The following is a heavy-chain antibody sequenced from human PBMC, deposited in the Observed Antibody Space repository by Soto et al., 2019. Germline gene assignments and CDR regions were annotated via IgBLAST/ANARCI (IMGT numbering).Heavy chain of an antibody. D-gene: IGHD5-12*01. Sequence: QVQLVQSGAAVKKPGASVKVSCKASGYTFTRSGISWVRQAPGQGLEWMGWISTYNGDTNYAQTFQGRVTMTTDTSTSTVHMEVRSLRSDDTAVYYCAREGVAPYYYYGMDVWGQGTPVTVSS. CDR2: ISTYNGDT. CDR1: GYTFTRSG. CDR3: AREGVAPYYYYGMDV. J-gene: IGHJ6*02. V-gene: IGHV1-18*01.